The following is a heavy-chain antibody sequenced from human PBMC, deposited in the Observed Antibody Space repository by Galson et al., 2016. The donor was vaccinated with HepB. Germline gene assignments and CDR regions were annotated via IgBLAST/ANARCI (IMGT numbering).Heavy chain of an antibody. Sequence: SETLSLTCGVSGASITSGHYWSCVRQPPGKGLEWIREMSQTGGTNYNPSLKSRVTIALDKSNNQFSVKITSMTAADTAVYYCAASSGWWRLDSWGQGVLVTVSS. CDR3: AASSGWWRLDS. CDR2: MSQTGGT. V-gene: IGHV4-4*02. CDR1: GASITSGHY. J-gene: IGHJ4*02. D-gene: IGHD6-19*01.